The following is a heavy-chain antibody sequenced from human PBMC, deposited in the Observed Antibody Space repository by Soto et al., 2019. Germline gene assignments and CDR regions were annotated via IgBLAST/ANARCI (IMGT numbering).Heavy chain of an antibody. CDR3: SGRDGYNFDY. CDR1: GFTFSNAC. Sequence: EVQLVESGGGLVKPGGSLRLSCAASGFTFSNACMSWVRQAPGKGLEWVGRIKSKTDGGTTDYAAPVKGRFTISRDDSKNTLYLQMNSLKTEDTAVYYCSGRDGYNFDYWGQGTLVTVSS. D-gene: IGHD5-12*01. V-gene: IGHV3-15*01. J-gene: IGHJ4*02. CDR2: IKSKTDGGTT.